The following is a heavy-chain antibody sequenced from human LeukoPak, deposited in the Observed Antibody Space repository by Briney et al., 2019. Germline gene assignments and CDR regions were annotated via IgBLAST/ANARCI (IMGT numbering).Heavy chain of an antibody. J-gene: IGHJ4*02. CDR2: IKGDGSTK. Sequence: GGSLRLSCATSGFTFTNYLMSWVRQAPGKGLEWVANIKGDGSTKWYVDSVRGRFTISRDNAKNSLYLQMNSLRAEDTAVYYCARDRESNWYPYLDAWGQGTPVTVSP. CDR1: GFTFTNYL. D-gene: IGHD6-13*01. CDR3: ARDRESNWYPYLDA. V-gene: IGHV3-7*01.